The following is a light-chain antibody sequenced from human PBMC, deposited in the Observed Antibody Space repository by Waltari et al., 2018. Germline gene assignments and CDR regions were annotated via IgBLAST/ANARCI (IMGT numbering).Light chain of an antibody. J-gene: IGLJ2*01. CDR1: SSAFGSYDL. V-gene: IGLV2-23*02. CDR3: SSYTYGGPWV. Sequence: SALTQPASVSASPGQSITISCPGSSSAFGSYDLFAWSQQHPGKAPHLLLYEVDKRPSGVSYRFSGSKSGNAASLTSSGLQAEDEAHYFCSSYTYGGPWVFGGGTLLTVL. CDR2: EVD.